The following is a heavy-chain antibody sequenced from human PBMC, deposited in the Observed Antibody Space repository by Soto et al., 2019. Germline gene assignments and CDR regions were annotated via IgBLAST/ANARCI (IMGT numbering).Heavy chain of an antibody. D-gene: IGHD5-18*01. CDR1: GYTLTSYY. J-gene: IGHJ4*01. V-gene: IGHV1-46*01. Sequence: ASVKVSCKAPGYTLTSYYMHWVRQAPGQGLEWMGIINPSGGSTNYAQKFQGRVTMTRDTSTSTVYMELSSLRSEDTAVYYCAREVDRALVGSPHYFDYWGQGTLVTVSS. CDR3: AREVDRALVGSPHYFDY. CDR2: INPSGGST.